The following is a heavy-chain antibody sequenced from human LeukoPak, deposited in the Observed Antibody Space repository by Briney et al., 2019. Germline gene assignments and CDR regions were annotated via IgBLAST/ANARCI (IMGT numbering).Heavy chain of an antibody. J-gene: IGHJ4*02. Sequence: GGSLRLSCAASGFSLSTYWMHWVRQAPGKGLVWVSRISSDGRSTNYADSVKGRFTTSRDNAKNTLYRQGNSLRAEDTAVYYCATGDGDSGYYFDSWGQGTLVTVSS. CDR3: ATGDGDSGYYFDS. V-gene: IGHV3-74*01. CDR1: GFSLSTYW. D-gene: IGHD4-17*01. CDR2: ISSDGRST.